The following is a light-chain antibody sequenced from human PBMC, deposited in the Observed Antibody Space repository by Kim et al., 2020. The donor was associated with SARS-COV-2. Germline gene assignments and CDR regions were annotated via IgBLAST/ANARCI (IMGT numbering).Light chain of an antibody. CDR2: EDN. Sequence: KTVTISCTRSSGSIARNYVQWYQQRPGSAPTTVIYEDNQRPSGVPDRFSGSIDSSSNSASLTISGLKTEDEADHYCQSYDSSNPVVFGGGTQLTVL. V-gene: IGLV6-57*03. J-gene: IGLJ2*01. CDR1: SGSIARNY. CDR3: QSYDSSNPVV.